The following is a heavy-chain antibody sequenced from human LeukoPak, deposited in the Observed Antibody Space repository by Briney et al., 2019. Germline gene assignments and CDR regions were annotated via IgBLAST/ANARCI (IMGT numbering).Heavy chain of an antibody. CDR3: AKSDSSSWEYYFDY. D-gene: IGHD6-13*01. V-gene: IGHV3-9*01. Sequence: GGSLRLSCAASGFTFDDYAMHWVRQAPGKGLEWVSGISWSSGSIGYADSVKGRFTISRDNAKNSLYLQMNNLRVEDTALYYCAKSDSSSWEYYFDYWGQGTLVTVSS. J-gene: IGHJ4*02. CDR1: GFTFDDYA. CDR2: ISWSSGSI.